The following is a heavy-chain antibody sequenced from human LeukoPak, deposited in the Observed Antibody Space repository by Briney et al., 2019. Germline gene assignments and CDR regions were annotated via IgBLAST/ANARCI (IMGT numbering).Heavy chain of an antibody. CDR1: GFSFDDYA. D-gene: IGHD3/OR15-3a*01. CDR3: AKGLDYSIFSSFDY. CDR2: ISWNSGSI. Sequence: PGGSLRLSCAASGFSFDDYAMHWVRQAPGKGLEWVSGISWNSGSIGYADSVKGRFTIPRDNAKKSLYLQMNSLRAEDTALYYCAKGLDYSIFSSFDYWGQGTLVTVSS. J-gene: IGHJ4*02. V-gene: IGHV3-9*01.